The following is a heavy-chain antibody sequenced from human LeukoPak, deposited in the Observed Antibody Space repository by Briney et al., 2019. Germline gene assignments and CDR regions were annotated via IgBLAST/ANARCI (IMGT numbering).Heavy chain of an antibody. CDR1: GGSISSYY. Sequence: SETLSLTCTVSGGSISSYYWSWIRQPPGKGLEWIGYIYYSGSTNYNPSLKSRVTISVDTSKNQFSLKLSSVTAADTAVYYCARGFGAARRRFFDYWGQGTLVTVSS. CDR3: ARGFGAARRRFFDY. CDR2: IYYSGST. D-gene: IGHD6-6*01. V-gene: IGHV4-59*12. J-gene: IGHJ4*02.